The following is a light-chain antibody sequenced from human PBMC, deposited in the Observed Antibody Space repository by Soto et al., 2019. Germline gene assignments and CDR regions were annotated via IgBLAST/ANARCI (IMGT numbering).Light chain of an antibody. CDR2: EVS. CDR3: SLYTSSSLYV. Sequence: QSALTQPPSVSGSPGQSVTISCTGTSSDVGGYNRVSWYQQPPGTAPKLMIYEVSNRPSGVPDRFSGSKSGNTASLTISGLQAEDEADYYCSLYTSSSLYVFGTGTKVTVL. V-gene: IGLV2-18*01. J-gene: IGLJ1*01. CDR1: SSDVGGYNR.